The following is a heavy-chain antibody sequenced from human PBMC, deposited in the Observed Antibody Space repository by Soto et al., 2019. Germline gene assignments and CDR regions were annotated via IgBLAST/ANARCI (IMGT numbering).Heavy chain of an antibody. CDR2: VSANGQGI. CDR1: GFTFSSSA. D-gene: IGHD3-10*01. J-gene: IGHJ4*02. Sequence: RRLSCAASGFTFSSSAISWVRQAPGKGLEWVSAVSANGQGIYYADSVRGRFTISRDNSKNTVFLHMDSLSAEDTAVYYCAKDRHYPRDYFHYWGQGTLVTVSS. CDR3: AKDRHYPRDYFHY. V-gene: IGHV3-23*01.